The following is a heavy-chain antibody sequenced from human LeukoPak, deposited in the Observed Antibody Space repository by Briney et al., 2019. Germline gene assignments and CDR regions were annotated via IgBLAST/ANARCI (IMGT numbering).Heavy chain of an antibody. CDR1: GYTLTSYG. CDR3: ARVDYVDTAMVLNAFDI. D-gene: IGHD5-18*01. V-gene: IGHV1-18*01. Sequence: ASVKVSCKASGYTLTSYGISWVRQAPGQGLEWMGWISAYNGNTNYAQKLQGRVTMTTDTSTSTAYMELRSLRSDDTAVYYCARVDYVDTAMVLNAFDIWGQGTMVTVSS. J-gene: IGHJ3*02. CDR2: ISAYNGNT.